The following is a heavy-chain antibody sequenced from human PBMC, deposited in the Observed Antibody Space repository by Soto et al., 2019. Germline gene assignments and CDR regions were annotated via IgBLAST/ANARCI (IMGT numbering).Heavy chain of an antibody. CDR1: GGSISSSSYY. CDR2: IYYSGST. D-gene: IGHD6-6*01. Sequence: SETLSLTCTVSGGSISSSSYYWGWIRQPPGKGLEWIGSIYYSGSTYYNPSLKSRVTISVDTSKNQFSLKLSSVTAADTAVYYCARQGEYSSSFWFDPWGQGTLVTVSS. V-gene: IGHV4-39*01. CDR3: ARQGEYSSSFWFDP. J-gene: IGHJ5*02.